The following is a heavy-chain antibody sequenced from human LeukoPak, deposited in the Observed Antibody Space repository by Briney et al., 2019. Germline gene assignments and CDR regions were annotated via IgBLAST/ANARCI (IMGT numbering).Heavy chain of an antibody. J-gene: IGHJ3*02. CDR1: GFTFSSYE. Sequence: PGGSLRLSCAASGFTFSSYEMNWVRQAPGKGLEWVSYISSSGSTIYYADSVKGRFTISRDNAKNSLYLQMNSLRAEDTAVYYCAKGHYYDSTDAFDIWGQGTMVTVSS. CDR2: ISSSGSTI. V-gene: IGHV3-48*03. CDR3: AKGHYYDSTDAFDI. D-gene: IGHD3-22*01.